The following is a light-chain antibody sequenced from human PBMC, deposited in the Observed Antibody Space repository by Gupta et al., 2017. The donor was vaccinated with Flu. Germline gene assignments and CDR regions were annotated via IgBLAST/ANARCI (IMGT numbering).Light chain of an antibody. Sequence: EIVMTQSPATLSVSTGERATLSCRASQSVSSNLAWYQQKPGQAPRLLIYGASTRATGIPARFSGSGSVTEFTLTISRLQSEDFAVYYWQKYNNWPSYTFGQGTKLEIK. V-gene: IGKV3-15*01. J-gene: IGKJ2*01. CDR1: QSVSSN. CDR2: GAS. CDR3: QKYNNWPSYT.